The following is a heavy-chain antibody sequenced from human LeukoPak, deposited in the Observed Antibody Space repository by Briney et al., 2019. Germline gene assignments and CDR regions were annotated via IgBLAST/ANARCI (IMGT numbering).Heavy chain of an antibody. CDR2: INHSGST. CDR3: ARHRYYYRSGSYYGAPYYMDV. V-gene: IGHV4-34*01. J-gene: IGHJ6*03. D-gene: IGHD3-10*01. Sequence: SETLSLTCAVYGGSFSGYYWSWIRQPPGKGLEWIGEINHSGSTNYNPSLKSRVTISVDTSKNHFSLKLSSVTAADTAVYYCARHRYYYRSGSYYGAPYYMDVWGKGTTVTISS. CDR1: GGSFSGYY.